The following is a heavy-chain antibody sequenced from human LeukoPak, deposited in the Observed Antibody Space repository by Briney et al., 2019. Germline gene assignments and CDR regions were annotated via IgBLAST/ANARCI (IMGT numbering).Heavy chain of an antibody. CDR3: ARRYYDFWSGYYLFDY. J-gene: IGHJ4*02. CDR2: IYYSGST. Sequence: SQTLSLTCTVSGGSISSGGYYWSWIRQHPGKGLEWIGYIYYSGSTYYNPSLKSRVTISVDTSKNQFSLKLSSVTAADTAVYYCARRYYDFWSGYYLFDYWGQGTLVTVSS. V-gene: IGHV4-31*03. D-gene: IGHD3-3*01. CDR1: GGSISSGGYY.